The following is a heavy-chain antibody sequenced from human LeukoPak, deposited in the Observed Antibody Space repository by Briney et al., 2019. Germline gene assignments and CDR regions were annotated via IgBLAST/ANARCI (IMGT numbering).Heavy chain of an antibody. V-gene: IGHV4-59*10. J-gene: IGHJ3*02. CDR3: ARSYRDAFDI. CDR2: IYTSGST. Sequence: SETLSLTCAVYGGSFSSYYWSWIRQPAGKGLEWIGRIYTSGSTNYNPSLKSRVTMSVDTSKNQFSLKLSSVTAADTAVYYCARSYRDAFDIWGQGTMVTVSS. D-gene: IGHD1-26*01. CDR1: GGSFSSYY.